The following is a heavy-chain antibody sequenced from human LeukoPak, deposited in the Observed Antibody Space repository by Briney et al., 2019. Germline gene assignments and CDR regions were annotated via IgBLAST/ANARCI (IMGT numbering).Heavy chain of an antibody. Sequence: GGSRRLSCAASGFTFSSYSMNWVRQAPGKGREWVSSISSSSSYIYYADSVKGRFTISRDNAKNSLYLQMNSLRAEDTAVYYCARDSSGRDGYNYDFDYWGQGTLVTVSS. CDR2: ISSSSSYI. CDR1: GFTFSSYS. J-gene: IGHJ4*02. CDR3: ARDSSGRDGYNYDFDY. D-gene: IGHD5-24*01. V-gene: IGHV3-21*01.